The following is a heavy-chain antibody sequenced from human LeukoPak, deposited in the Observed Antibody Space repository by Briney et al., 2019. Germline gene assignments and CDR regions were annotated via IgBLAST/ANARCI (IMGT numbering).Heavy chain of an antibody. D-gene: IGHD5-12*01. CDR3: ARRGRVATSAFDI. V-gene: IGHV3-21*01. Sequence: PGGSLRLSCAASGFTFSSYSMNWVRQAPGKGLEWVSSISSSSSDRYYADSVKGRFTISRDNAKNSLYLQMNSLRAEDTAVYYCARRGRVATSAFDIWGQGTMVTVSS. CDR1: GFTFSSYS. J-gene: IGHJ3*02. CDR2: ISSSSSDR.